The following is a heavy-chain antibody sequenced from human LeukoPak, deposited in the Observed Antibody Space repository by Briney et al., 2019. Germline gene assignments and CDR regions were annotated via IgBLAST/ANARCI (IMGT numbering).Heavy chain of an antibody. CDR1: GYSISSGYY. V-gene: IGHV4-38-2*02. D-gene: IGHD1-26*01. CDR3: ARTYSTAYYFDY. CDR2: IYHSGST. Sequence: SETLSLTCTVSGYSISSGYYWGWIRPPPGKGLEWIGSIYHSGSTYYNPSLKSRVTISVDTSKNQFSLKLSSVTAADTAVYCCARTYSTAYYFDYWGQGTLVTVSS. J-gene: IGHJ4*02.